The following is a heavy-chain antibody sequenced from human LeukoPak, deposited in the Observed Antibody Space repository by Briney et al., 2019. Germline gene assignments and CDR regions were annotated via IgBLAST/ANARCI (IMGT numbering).Heavy chain of an antibody. CDR1: GCSISSNSYY. J-gene: IGHJ4*02. Sequence: PAETLTLTCTVSGCSISSNSYYWGWIAQPPGKELESIVSIHYSGTTYYNPSLKSRVTISVDTSKNQFSLKLSSVTAADTAVYYCARPGEGSGYSSSRIDYWGQGTLVTVSS. V-gene: IGHV4-39*01. D-gene: IGHD6-13*01. CDR2: IHYSGTT. CDR3: ARPGEGSGYSSSRIDY.